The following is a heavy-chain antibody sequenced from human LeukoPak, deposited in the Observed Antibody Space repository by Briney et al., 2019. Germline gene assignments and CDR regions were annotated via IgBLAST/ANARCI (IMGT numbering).Heavy chain of an antibody. Sequence: ASVKVSCKASGGTFSSFAVNWVRQAPGQGLEWMGGIIPIFGTADYAQKFQGRVTITTDESTTTAYMELSSLRSEDTAVYYCVGDPGDYWGQGTLVTVSS. CDR3: VGDPGDY. J-gene: IGHJ4*02. CDR2: IIPIFGTA. CDR1: GGTFSSFA. V-gene: IGHV1-69*05.